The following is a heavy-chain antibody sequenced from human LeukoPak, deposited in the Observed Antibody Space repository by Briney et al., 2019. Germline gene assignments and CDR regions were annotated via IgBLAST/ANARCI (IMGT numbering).Heavy chain of an antibody. Sequence: PSETLSLTCTVSGGSISSGGYYWSWIRQHPGKGLEWIGYIYYSGSTYYNPSLKSRVTISVDTSKNQFSLKLSSVTAADTAVYYCARALPYGSGRGDAFDIWGQGTMVTVSS. CDR3: ARALPYGSGRGDAFDI. J-gene: IGHJ3*02. D-gene: IGHD3-10*01. CDR2: IYYSGST. V-gene: IGHV4-31*03. CDR1: GGSISSGGYY.